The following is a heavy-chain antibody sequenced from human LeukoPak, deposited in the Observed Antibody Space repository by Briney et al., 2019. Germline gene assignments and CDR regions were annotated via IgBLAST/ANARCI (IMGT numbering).Heavy chain of an antibody. CDR3: ARDRRITR. CDR2: ISSSSSTI. V-gene: IGHV3-48*01. CDR1: GFTFSSYS. Sequence: GGSLRLSCAASGFTFSSYSMNWVRQAPGKGLEWVSYISSSSSTIYYADSVKGRFTISRDNAKNSLYLQMNSLRAEDTAVYYCARDRRITRWGQGTLVMVSS. D-gene: IGHD1-20*01. J-gene: IGHJ4*02.